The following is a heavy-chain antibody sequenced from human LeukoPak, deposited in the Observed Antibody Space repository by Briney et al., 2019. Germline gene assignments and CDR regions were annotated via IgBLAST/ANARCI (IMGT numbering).Heavy chain of an antibody. CDR2: ISYDGSNK. D-gene: IGHD3-9*01. CDR3: ARDLEYYDILTGYFEYDAFDI. V-gene: IGHV3-30*03. J-gene: IGHJ3*02. CDR1: GLTVSSNC. Sequence: PGGSLRLSCAASGLTVSSNCMSWVRQAPGKGLEWVAVISYDGSNKYYADSVKGRFTISRDNSKNTLYLQMNSLRAEDTAVYYCARDLEYYDILTGYFEYDAFDIWGQGTMVTVSS.